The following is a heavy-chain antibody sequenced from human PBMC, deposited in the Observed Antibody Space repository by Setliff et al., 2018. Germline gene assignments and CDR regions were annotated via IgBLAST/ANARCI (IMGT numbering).Heavy chain of an antibody. J-gene: IGHJ3*02. CDR3: VRARTTNYDFWSGLNAFDI. D-gene: IGHD3-3*01. CDR2: ISGSSASI. V-gene: IGHV3-21*04. Sequence: GGSLRLSCAASGFTFSTYRMHWVRQAPGKGLEWVSSISGSSASIYYADSVKGRLTISRDNAKNSLSLQMNSLRAEDTAVYYCVRARTTNYDFWSGLNAFDIWGQGTMVTVSS. CDR1: GFTFSTYR.